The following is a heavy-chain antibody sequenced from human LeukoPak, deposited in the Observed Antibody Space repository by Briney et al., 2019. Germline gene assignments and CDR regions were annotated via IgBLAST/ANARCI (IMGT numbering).Heavy chain of an antibody. CDR3: ANGNPRQYQLLYPPEYFQH. V-gene: IGHV3-30*04. D-gene: IGHD2-2*02. CDR2: IRYDGSNK. CDR1: GFTFSGYA. Sequence: PGRSLRLSCAASGFTFSGYAMHWVRQAPGKGLGGVDFIRYDGSNKYYADSVKGRFTISRDNSKNTLYLQMNSLRAEDTAVYYCANGNPRQYQLLYPPEYFQHWGQGTLVTVSS. J-gene: IGHJ1*01.